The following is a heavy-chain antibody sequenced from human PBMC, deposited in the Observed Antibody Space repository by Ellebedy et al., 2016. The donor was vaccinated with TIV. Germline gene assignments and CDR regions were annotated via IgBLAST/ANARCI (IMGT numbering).Heavy chain of an antibody. CDR2: ISGSGGST. V-gene: IGHV3-23*01. D-gene: IGHD6-13*01. Sequence: PGGSLRLSCAASGFTFSSYAMSWVRQAPGKGLEWVSAISGSGGSTYYADSVKGRFTISRDNSKNTLYLQMNSLRAEDTAVYYCGIFLDGSHRFDYWGQGTLVTVSS. J-gene: IGHJ4*02. CDR3: GIFLDGSHRFDY. CDR1: GFTFSSYA.